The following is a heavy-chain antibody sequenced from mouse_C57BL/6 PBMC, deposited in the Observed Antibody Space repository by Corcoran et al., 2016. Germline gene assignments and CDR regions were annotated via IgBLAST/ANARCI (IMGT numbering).Heavy chain of an antibody. Sequence: HVQLQQSGAELVKPGASVKISCKASGYAFSSYWMNWVKQRPGKGLEWIGQIYPGDGDTNYNGKFKGKATLTADKSSSTAYMQLSSLTSEDSAVYFRARADYYGSSHWYFDVWGTGTTVTVSS. CDR1: GYAFSSYW. D-gene: IGHD1-1*01. V-gene: IGHV1-80*01. J-gene: IGHJ1*03. CDR3: ARADYYGSSHWYFDV. CDR2: IYPGDGDT.